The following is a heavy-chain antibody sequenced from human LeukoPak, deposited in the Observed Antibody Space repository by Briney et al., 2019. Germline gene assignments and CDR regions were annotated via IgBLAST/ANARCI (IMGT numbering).Heavy chain of an antibody. CDR3: ARDPPQSIAAAGDYYYYYMDV. Sequence: GGSLRLSCAASGFTFSDYYMSWIRQAPGKGLEWVSYISSSGSTIYYADSVKGRFTISRDNAKNSLCLQMNSLRAEDTAVYYCARDPPQSIAAAGDYYYYYMDVWGKGTTVTVSS. CDR1: GFTFSDYY. V-gene: IGHV3-11*04. CDR2: ISSSGSTI. J-gene: IGHJ6*03. D-gene: IGHD6-13*01.